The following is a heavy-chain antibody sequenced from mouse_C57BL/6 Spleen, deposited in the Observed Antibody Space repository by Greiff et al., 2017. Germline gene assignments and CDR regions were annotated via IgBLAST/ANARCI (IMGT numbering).Heavy chain of an antibody. CDR3: ARKGIYCDYDGFAY. Sequence: VQLQQSGAELVKPGASVKLSCKASGYTFTSYWMHWVKQRPGQGLEWIGMIHPNSGSTNYNEKFKSKATLTVDKSSSTAYMQLSSLTSEDSAVXYCARKGIYCDYDGFAYWGQGTLVTVSA. J-gene: IGHJ3*01. D-gene: IGHD2-4*01. V-gene: IGHV1-64*01. CDR2: IHPNSGST. CDR1: GYTFTSYW.